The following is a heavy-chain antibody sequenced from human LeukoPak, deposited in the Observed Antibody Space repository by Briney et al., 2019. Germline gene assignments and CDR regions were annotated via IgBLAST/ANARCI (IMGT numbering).Heavy chain of an antibody. D-gene: IGHD3-10*01. CDR1: GGSISSGSYY. CDR3: AREPLLWFGERRRAFDP. J-gene: IGHJ5*02. CDR2: IYTSGST. V-gene: IGHV4-61*02. Sequence: SQTLSLTCTVSGGSISSGSYYWSWIRQTAGKGLEWIGRIYTSGSTNYNPSLKSRVTISVDTSKNQFSLKLSSVTAADTAVYYCAREPLLWFGERRRAFDPWGQGTLVTVSS.